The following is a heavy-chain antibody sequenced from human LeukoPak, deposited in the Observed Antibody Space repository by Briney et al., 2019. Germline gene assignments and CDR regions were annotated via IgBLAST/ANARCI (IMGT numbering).Heavy chain of an antibody. Sequence: ASLKVSCKASGYTFTDHYMHWVRQAPGQGLEWVGWIKPDSGGTHYSQKFQGRVTLTTDTSIRTAYMELGGLRSDDSAVYFCARDHNWGPDYWGQGTLVTVSS. CDR1: GYTFTDHY. V-gene: IGHV1-2*02. CDR2: IKPDSGGT. CDR3: ARDHNWGPDY. J-gene: IGHJ4*02. D-gene: IGHD7-27*01.